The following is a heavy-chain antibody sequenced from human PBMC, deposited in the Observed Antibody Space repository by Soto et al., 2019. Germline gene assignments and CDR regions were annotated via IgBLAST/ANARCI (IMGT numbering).Heavy chain of an antibody. CDR3: ARATTAKGYYYYYGMDV. CDR1: GYTFTGYY. Sequence: ASVKVSCKASGYTFTGYYMHWVRQAPGQGLEWMGWINPNSGGTNYAQKFQGWVTMTRDTSISTAYMELSRLRSDDTAVYYCARATTAKGYYYYYGMDVWGQGTTVTVSS. CDR2: INPNSGGT. J-gene: IGHJ6*02. V-gene: IGHV1-2*04. D-gene: IGHD4-17*01.